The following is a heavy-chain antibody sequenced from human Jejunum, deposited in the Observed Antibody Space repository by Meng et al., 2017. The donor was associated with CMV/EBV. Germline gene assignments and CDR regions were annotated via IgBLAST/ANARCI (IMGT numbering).Heavy chain of an antibody. CDR3: ARDCCSYRSWFDP. D-gene: IGHD2-2*01. Sequence: QVRLRESAASVVKPAHHLSRILTVSGCDFTSNSFYWGWIRHHPGNGLGLIDSLYSSGSTYYNPALKGRVTISIDTSKNQFSLKLSSVSAADTAVYYCARDCCSYRSWFDPWGQGTLVTVSS. V-gene: IGHV4-39*07. J-gene: IGHJ5*02. CDR2: LYSSGST. CDR1: GCDFTSNSFY.